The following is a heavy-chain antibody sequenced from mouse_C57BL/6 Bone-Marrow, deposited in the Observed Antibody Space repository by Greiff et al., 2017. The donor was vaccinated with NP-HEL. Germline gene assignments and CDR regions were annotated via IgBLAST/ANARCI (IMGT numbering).Heavy chain of an antibody. CDR1: GYTFTDYN. CDR3: ARSGYGYYPAWFAY. Sequence: VQLQQSGPELVKPGASVKIPCKASGYTFTDYNMDWVKQSHGKSLEWIGDINPNNGGTIYNQKFKGKATLTVDKSSSTAYMELRSLTSEDTAIYYCARSGYGYYPAWFAYWGRGTLVTVSA. V-gene: IGHV1-18*01. D-gene: IGHD2-3*01. CDR2: INPNNGGT. J-gene: IGHJ3*01.